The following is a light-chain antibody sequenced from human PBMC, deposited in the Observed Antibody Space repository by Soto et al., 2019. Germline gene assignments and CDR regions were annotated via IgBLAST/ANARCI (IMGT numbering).Light chain of an antibody. CDR1: QSISSY. CDR3: QQSYSPWT. V-gene: IGKV1-39*01. Sequence: IQMTQSPSFSSASLGVSVTNTRRASQSISSYLNWYQQKPGKAPKLLIYAASSLQSGVPSRFSGSGSGTDFTLTISSLQPEDFATYYCQQSYSPWTFGQGTKVDIK. J-gene: IGKJ1*01. CDR2: AAS.